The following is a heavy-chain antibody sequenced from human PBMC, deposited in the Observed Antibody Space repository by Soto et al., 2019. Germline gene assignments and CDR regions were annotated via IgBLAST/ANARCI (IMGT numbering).Heavy chain of an antibody. D-gene: IGHD4-17*01. CDR3: ARVGGDDFGDSGGFDY. CDR1: GGSIRDYF. Sequence: SETLSLTCTVSGGSIRDYFLTWIRQPPGKGLEWIGYIYYSGRTNYNPSLKSRVSISVDTSKNHFSLQLRSVTAADTAVYYCARVGGDDFGDSGGFDYWGQGTLVTVSS. J-gene: IGHJ4*02. CDR2: IYYSGRT. V-gene: IGHV4-59*01.